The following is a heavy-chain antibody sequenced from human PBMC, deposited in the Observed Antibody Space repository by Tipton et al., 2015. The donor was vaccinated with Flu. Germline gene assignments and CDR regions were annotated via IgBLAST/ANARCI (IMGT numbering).Heavy chain of an antibody. J-gene: IGHJ2*01. CDR1: GFNVSSNY. CDR2: IYADGSA. CDR3: ARDGRVRSHWYFDL. V-gene: IGHV3-53*05. Sequence: SLRLSCAASGFNVSSNYMSWVRQAPGKGLEWVSVIYADGSAYYVDSVKGRFTVSRDNSKNILSLQIHSLRSDDTAVYYCARDGRVRSHWYFDLWGRGTLVTVSS. D-gene: IGHD3-16*01.